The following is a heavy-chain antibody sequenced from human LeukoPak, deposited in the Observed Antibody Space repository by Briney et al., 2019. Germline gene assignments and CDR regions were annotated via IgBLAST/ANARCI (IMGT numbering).Heavy chain of an antibody. V-gene: IGHV4-34*01. D-gene: IGHD3-3*01. Sequence: SETLSLTCAVYGGSFSGYYWSWIRQPPGKGLEWLGEINHSGSTNYSPSLKSRVPISVDTSKNQFSLKLNSGTAADPAVYHCARRVFGVVTIDCWGGGAMATVPS. CDR2: INHSGST. CDR1: GGSFSGYY. CDR3: ARRVFGVVTIDC. J-gene: IGHJ4*02.